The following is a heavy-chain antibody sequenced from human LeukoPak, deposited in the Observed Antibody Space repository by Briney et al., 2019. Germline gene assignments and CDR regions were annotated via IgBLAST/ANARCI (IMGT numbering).Heavy chain of an antibody. D-gene: IGHD6-13*01. Sequence: GGSLRLSCAASGFTFSSYWMSWVRQAPGKGLEWVANIKQDGSEKYYVDSVKGRFTISRDNAKNSLYLQMNSLRAEDTAVYYCARDGLGYSSSWPFWGQGTLVTASS. CDR1: GFTFSSYW. V-gene: IGHV3-7*01. CDR2: IKQDGSEK. J-gene: IGHJ4*02. CDR3: ARDGLGYSSSWPF.